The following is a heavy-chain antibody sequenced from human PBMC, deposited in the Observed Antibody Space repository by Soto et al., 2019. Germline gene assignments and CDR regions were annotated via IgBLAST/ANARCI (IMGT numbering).Heavy chain of an antibody. CDR2: MNPNSGNT. V-gene: IGHV1-8*01. J-gene: IGHJ4*02. CDR1: GYTFTSYD. Sequence: QVQLVQSGAEVKKPGASVKVSCKASGYTFTSYDINWVRQATGQGLEWMGWMNPNSGNTGYAQKFQGRVTMTRNTSISTAYMELSSLRSEDTAVYYCARRPLCGGDCYWGVRDYWGQGTLVTVSS. D-gene: IGHD2-21*01. CDR3: ARRPLCGGDCYWGVRDY.